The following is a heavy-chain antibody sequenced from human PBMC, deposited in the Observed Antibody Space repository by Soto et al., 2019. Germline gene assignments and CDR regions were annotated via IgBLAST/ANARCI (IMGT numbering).Heavy chain of an antibody. CDR3: ARGGYYYDSSGYYSEY. J-gene: IGHJ4*02. Sequence: GPEVKKPGASVKVSCKASGYTFTGYGIGWVRQAPGQGLEWVGWISAYNGNTNYAQKFQGRVTMTTDTSTSTAYMDLRSLRSDDRAVYYCARGGYYYDSSGYYSEYWGQGTQVTVSS. D-gene: IGHD3-22*01. CDR2: ISAYNGNT. CDR1: GYTFTGYG. V-gene: IGHV1-18*01.